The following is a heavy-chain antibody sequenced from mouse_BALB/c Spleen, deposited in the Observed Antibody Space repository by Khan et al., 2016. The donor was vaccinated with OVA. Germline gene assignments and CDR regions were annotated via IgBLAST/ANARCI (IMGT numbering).Heavy chain of an antibody. CDR2: INSGGDYI. V-gene: IGHV5-9-3*01. CDR1: GSTFSTFA. Sequence: EVELVESGGDLVKPGGSLKLSCSASGSTFSTFAMSWVRQTPEKRLEGVATINSGGDYIYYPDSVKGRFTISRDNAKNTLYLQMSSLRSEDTAMYYCARHNYGPFAYWGQGTLVTVSA. J-gene: IGHJ3*01. CDR3: ARHNYGPFAY. D-gene: IGHD1-1*01.